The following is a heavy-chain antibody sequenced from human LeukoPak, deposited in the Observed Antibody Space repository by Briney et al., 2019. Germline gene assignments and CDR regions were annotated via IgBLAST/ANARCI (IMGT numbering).Heavy chain of an antibody. CDR1: GYPFSSCG. D-gene: IGHD3-16*01. V-gene: IGHV1-18*01. CDR2: ISGYNGDT. CDR3: ARHWGAGHPINFDY. Sequence: ASVKVSCKTFGYPFSSCGINWVRQAPGQGLEWMGWISGYNGDTNYAQKFQGRVTMITDTSTNTAYMDLRRLRSDDTAVYYCARHWGAGHPINFDYWGQGTLVTVSS. J-gene: IGHJ4*02.